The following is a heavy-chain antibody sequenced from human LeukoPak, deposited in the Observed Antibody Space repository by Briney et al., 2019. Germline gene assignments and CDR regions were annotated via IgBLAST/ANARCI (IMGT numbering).Heavy chain of an antibody. J-gene: IGHJ4*02. Sequence: GALRLSCAASGFTVSSNYMSWVRQAPGKGLEWVSVIYSGGSTYYADSVKGRFTISRDNSKNTLYLQMNSLRAEDTAVYYCAREGPFRFLDYWGQGTLVTVSS. D-gene: IGHD3-16*01. CDR1: GFTVSSNY. CDR3: AREGPFRFLDY. V-gene: IGHV3-66*01. CDR2: IYSGGST.